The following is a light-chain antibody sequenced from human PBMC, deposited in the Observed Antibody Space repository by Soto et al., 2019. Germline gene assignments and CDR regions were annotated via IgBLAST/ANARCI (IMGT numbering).Light chain of an antibody. CDR1: QRISNY. CDR2: GAS. V-gene: IGKV3-15*01. J-gene: IGKJ1*01. Sequence: ERVMTQSPATLSVSPGERATHSCRASQRISNYLAWYQQKPGQAPRLLISGASTRATGIPAGFSGSGSGTEFTLTISSLQSEDFAVYYCQQYNNWPPTFGQGTKVDIK. CDR3: QQYNNWPPT.